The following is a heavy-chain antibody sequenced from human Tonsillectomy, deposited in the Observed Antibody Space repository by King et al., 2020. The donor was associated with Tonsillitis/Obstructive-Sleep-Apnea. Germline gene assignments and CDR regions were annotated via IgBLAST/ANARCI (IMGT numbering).Heavy chain of an antibody. J-gene: IGHJ6*02. CDR2: IVVGSGNT. CDR1: GFTFTSSA. D-gene: IGHD3-22*01. V-gene: IGHV1-58*02. Sequence: QLVQSGPEVKKPGTSVKVSCKASGFTFTSSAIQWVRQARGQRLEWIGWIVVGSGNTNYAKKFQERVTITRDMSTRTAFMELNSLRTEDTAVYYCAADSGGYYDSSGFYYYYGMDVWGQGTTVTVSS. CDR3: AADSGGYYDSSGFYYYYGMDV.